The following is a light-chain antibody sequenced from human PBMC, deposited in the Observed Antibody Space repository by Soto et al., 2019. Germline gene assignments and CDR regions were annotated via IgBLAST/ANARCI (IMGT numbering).Light chain of an antibody. J-gene: IGLJ1*01. Sequence: QSVLAQPASVSGSPGQSITISCTGASSDVGDYNYVPWYQHHPGKAPKLLIYEVNNRPSGVSDRFSGSKSGNVASLTISWLQAEDEADYYCSSYTSSSTYVFGTGTKVTVL. V-gene: IGLV2-14*01. CDR1: SSDVGDYNY. CDR2: EVN. CDR3: SSYTSSSTYV.